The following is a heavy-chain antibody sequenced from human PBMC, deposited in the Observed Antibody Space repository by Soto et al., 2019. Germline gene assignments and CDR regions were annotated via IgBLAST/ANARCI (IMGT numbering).Heavy chain of an antibody. CDR3: ARYCSGGSCYSWMVDY. CDR1: GGSISSGGYY. CDR2: IYYSGST. D-gene: IGHD2-15*01. Sequence: PSETLSLTCTVSGGSISSGGYYWSWIRQHPGKGLEWIGYIYYSGSTYYNPSLKSRVTISVDTSKNQFSLKLSSVTAADTAVYYCARYCSGGSCYSWMVDYWGQGTLVTVSS. V-gene: IGHV4-31*03. J-gene: IGHJ4*02.